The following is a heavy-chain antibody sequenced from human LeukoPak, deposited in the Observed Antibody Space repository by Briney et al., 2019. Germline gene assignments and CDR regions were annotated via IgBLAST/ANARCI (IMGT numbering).Heavy chain of an antibody. J-gene: IGHJ6*02. D-gene: IGHD6-19*01. CDR2: TYYRSKWYN. CDR3: ARDLIAVASYYYYGMDV. V-gene: IGHV6-1*01. CDR1: GDIVSSNSAA. Sequence: SQTLSLTCAISGDIVSSNSAAWNWIRQSPSRGLEWLGRTYYRSKWYNDYAVSVKSRITINPDTSKNQFSLQLNSVTPEDTAVYYCARDLIAVASYYYYGMDVWGQGTTVTVSS.